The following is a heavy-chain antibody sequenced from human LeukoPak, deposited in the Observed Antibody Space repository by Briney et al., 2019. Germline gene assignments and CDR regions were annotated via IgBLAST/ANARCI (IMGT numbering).Heavy chain of an antibody. Sequence: GASVKVSCKASGYTFTSNGLNWVRQAPGQGLEWMGWISGFNGDTIYAQKIQGRVTITTDTSTTTAYMELRNLRSDDTAVYYCARDTGAVTPTDYWGPGTLVTVSS. D-gene: IGHD4-11*01. CDR1: GYTFTSNG. CDR3: ARDTGAVTPTDY. CDR2: ISGFNGDT. V-gene: IGHV1-18*01. J-gene: IGHJ4*02.